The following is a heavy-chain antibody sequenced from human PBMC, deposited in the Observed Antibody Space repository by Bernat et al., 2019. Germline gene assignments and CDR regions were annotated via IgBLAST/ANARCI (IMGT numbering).Heavy chain of an antibody. D-gene: IGHD3-9*01. V-gene: IGHV3-30-3*01. CDR1: GFTLSSYA. CDR3: AKAYDILTGYYLGLDY. Sequence: QVQLVESGGGVVQPGRSLRLSCAASGFTLSSYAMHWVRQAPGQGLEWVAVISDDGSNKYYADSVKGRFTISRDNSKNTLYLQMNSLRAEDTAVYYCAKAYDILTGYYLGLDYWGQGTLVTVSS. J-gene: IGHJ4*02. CDR2: ISDDGSNK.